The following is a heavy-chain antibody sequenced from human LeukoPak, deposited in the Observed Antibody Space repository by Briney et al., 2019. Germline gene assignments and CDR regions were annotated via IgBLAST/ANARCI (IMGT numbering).Heavy chain of an antibody. V-gene: IGHV3-7*01. CDR3: ARSTGWYPFPDY. J-gene: IGHJ4*02. CDR1: RFSFGSYW. Sequence: PGGSLRLSCTASRFSFGSYWMTWVRQAPGKGLEWVASMNQGGSEKYYVDSVKGRFTISRDNPKNSLYLQMNSLRAEDTAVYYCARSTGWYPFPDYWGQGTLVTVSS. CDR2: MNQGGSEK. D-gene: IGHD6-19*01.